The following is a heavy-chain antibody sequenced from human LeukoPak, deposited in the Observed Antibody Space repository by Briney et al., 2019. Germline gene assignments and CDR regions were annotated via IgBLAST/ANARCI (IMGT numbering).Heavy chain of an antibody. V-gene: IGHV3-74*01. Sequence: GGSLRLSCAASGFTFTSYWMHWVRQAPGKGLVWVSRVKSDGSSTTYADSVKGRFTISRDNAKNTLYLQMNSLRAEDTAVYYCARGRYYGMDVWGQGTTVTVSS. CDR2: VKSDGSST. CDR3: ARGRYYGMDV. J-gene: IGHJ6*02. CDR1: GFTFTSYW.